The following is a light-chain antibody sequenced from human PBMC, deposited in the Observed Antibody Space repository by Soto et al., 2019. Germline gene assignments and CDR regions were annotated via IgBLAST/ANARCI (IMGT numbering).Light chain of an antibody. J-gene: IGLJ1*01. CDR3: QSYDGSLTAVYV. Sequence: SVLPQPPSVSGSPGQRVTISCTGSSSNIGAGYDVHWYQQLPETAPKLLIYRNTNRPSGVPDRFSGPKSGTSASLAITGLQAEDEADYYCQSYDGSLTAVYVFGTGTKVTVL. CDR1: SSNIGAGYD. CDR2: RNT. V-gene: IGLV1-40*01.